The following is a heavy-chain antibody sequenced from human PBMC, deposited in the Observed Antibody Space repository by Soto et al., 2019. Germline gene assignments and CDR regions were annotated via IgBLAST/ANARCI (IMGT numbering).Heavy chain of an antibody. Sequence: QVQLQQWGAGLLKPSEALSLTCAVYGGSFSDYYWNWIRQPPGKGLEWIGEINHIGSINYNPSLNSRLTISGDTFKKQFSLRLSSVTAADTAVYYCARNYCSGGSCNAADYWGQGTLVTVSS. V-gene: IGHV4-34*01. CDR3: ARNYCSGGSCNAADY. CDR2: INHIGSI. CDR1: GGSFSDYY. J-gene: IGHJ4*02. D-gene: IGHD2-15*01.